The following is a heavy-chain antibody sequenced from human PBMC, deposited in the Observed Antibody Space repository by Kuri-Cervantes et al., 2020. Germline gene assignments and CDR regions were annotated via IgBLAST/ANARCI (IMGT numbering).Heavy chain of an antibody. V-gene: IGHV1-69*13. Sequence: SVKVSCKASGGTFSSYAISWVRQAPGQGLEWLGGIIPLFLIANYAQKFQGRATITADESSSTAYMELSSLRSENTAVYYCASLGSYSGYDQTDYWGQGTLVTVSS. D-gene: IGHD5-12*01. CDR2: IIPLFLIA. CDR3: ASLGSYSGYDQTDY. CDR1: GGTFSSYA. J-gene: IGHJ4*02.